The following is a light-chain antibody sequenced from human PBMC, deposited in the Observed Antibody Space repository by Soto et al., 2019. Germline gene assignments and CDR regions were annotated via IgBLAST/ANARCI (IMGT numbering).Light chain of an antibody. Sequence: DIVMTQSPDSLAVSLGERATINCKPSQSVLYSSNNKNYLTWYQQKPGQPPRLLIYWASTRESGVPDRFSGSGSGTDFTLTISSLQAEDVAVYYCQHHYSTPPAFGGGTKVEIK. J-gene: IGKJ4*02. CDR3: QHHYSTPPA. CDR1: QSVLYSSNNKNY. V-gene: IGKV4-1*01. CDR2: WAS.